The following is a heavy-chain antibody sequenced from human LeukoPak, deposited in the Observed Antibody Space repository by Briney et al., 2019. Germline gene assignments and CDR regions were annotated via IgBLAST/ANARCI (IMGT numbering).Heavy chain of an antibody. D-gene: IGHD3-22*01. J-gene: IGHJ4*02. V-gene: IGHV3-23*01. CDR2: INGRDGST. CDR1: GFTSRSYA. Sequence: GGSLRLSCGASGFTSRSYARRWGRQARGKGVGWVSAINGRDGSTSYADSVKGRFTISRDNSKHPLYLQMNSLRAEDTAVYYCAKDYDSSGYYYVEDYFDYWGQGTLVTVSS. CDR3: AKDYDSSGYYYVEDYFDY.